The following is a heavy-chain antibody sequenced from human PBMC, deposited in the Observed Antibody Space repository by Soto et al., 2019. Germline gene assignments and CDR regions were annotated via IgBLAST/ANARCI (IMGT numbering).Heavy chain of an antibody. V-gene: IGHV1-69*12. J-gene: IGHJ4*02. CDR2: IIPIFGTA. Sequence: QVQLVQSGAEVKKPGSSVKVSCKASGGTFSSYAISWVRQAPGQGLEWMGGIIPIFGTANYAQKFQGRVTITADASTSTADMELSSVRAEDTAVYYCARDGGVYDYSPFDYWGQGTLVTVSS. CDR3: ARDGGVYDYSPFDY. CDR1: GGTFSSYA. D-gene: IGHD4-4*01.